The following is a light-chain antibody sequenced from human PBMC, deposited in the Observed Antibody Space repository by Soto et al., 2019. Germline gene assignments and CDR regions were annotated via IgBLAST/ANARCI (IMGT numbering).Light chain of an antibody. CDR1: SSDIGSYHL. J-gene: IGLJ1*01. V-gene: IGLV2-23*01. Sequence: QSALTQPASVSGSLGQSITISCTGTSSDIGSYHLVSWYQRHPGKAPKLMIFEASRRPSGVSDRFSGSKSGITASLTISGLQAEDEADYYCCSYAGSSTYVFGTGTKLTVL. CDR3: CSYAGSSTYV. CDR2: EAS.